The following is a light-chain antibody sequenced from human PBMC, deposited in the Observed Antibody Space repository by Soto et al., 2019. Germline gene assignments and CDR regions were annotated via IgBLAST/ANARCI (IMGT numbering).Light chain of an antibody. J-gene: IGKJ4*01. Sequence: DIQMTQFPSTLSASVGDRVIITCRASQSIRSWLAWYQQKPGKAPNLLIYKASSLPSGVPSRFSGSGYGTEFTLTISSLQPDDIATYYCQQYDSYSTFGGGTKVQIK. CDR1: QSIRSW. CDR3: QQYDSYST. CDR2: KAS. V-gene: IGKV1-5*03.